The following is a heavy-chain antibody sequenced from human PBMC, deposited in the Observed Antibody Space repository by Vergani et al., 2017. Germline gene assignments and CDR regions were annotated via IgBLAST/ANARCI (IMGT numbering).Heavy chain of an antibody. D-gene: IGHD6-6*01. CDR1: GGSFSGYY. CDR2: INHSGST. V-gene: IGHV4-34*01. CDR3: ARGLAAQAYYMDV. J-gene: IGHJ6*03. Sequence: QLQLQQWGAGLLKPSETLSLTCAVYGGSFSGYYWSWIRQPPGKGLEWIGEINHSGSTNYNPSLKSRVTISVDTSKNQFSLKLSSVTAADTAVYYCARGLAAQAYYMDVWGKGTTVTVSS.